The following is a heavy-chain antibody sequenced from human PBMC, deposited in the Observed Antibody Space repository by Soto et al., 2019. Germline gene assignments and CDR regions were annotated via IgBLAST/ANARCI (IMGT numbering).Heavy chain of an antibody. CDR2: IYTGGNT. CDR3: AKFYNKHSRNDGLDC. V-gene: IGHV3-53*05. Sequence: GVSLILSCAASGFTVSNNYMSWVRQAPGKGLEWVSIIYTGGNTYYADSVQGRFIISRDNSKNTLDLEMNSLRTEDTALYLCAKFYNKHSRNDGLDCWRTGTLVSVS. CDR1: GFTVSNNY. D-gene: IGHD1-1*01. J-gene: IGHJ4*02.